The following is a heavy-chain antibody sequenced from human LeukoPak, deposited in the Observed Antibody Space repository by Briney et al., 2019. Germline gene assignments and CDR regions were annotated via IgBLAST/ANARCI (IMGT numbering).Heavy chain of an antibody. CDR3: ARDQGAVAGRNY. CDR1: GFTFSSYS. V-gene: IGHV3-21*01. J-gene: IGHJ4*02. D-gene: IGHD6-19*01. Sequence: GGPLRLSCAASGFTFSSYSMICVREAPGKGLEWVSSISSSSSYIYYADSVKGRFTISRDNAKNSLYLQMNSLRAEDTAVYYCARDQGAVAGRNYWGQGTLVTVSS. CDR2: ISSSSSYI.